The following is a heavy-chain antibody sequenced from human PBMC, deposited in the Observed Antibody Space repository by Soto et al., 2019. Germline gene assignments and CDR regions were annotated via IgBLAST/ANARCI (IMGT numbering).Heavy chain of an antibody. CDR1: GGSISSYY. D-gene: IGHD3-10*01. CDR3: ATGRVLYGSEY. V-gene: IGHV4-59*03. J-gene: IGHJ4*02. Sequence: QVQLQESGPGLVKPSETLSLTCTVSGGSISSYYWSWIRQPPGRGLQWIGYISHTESTTFNYNPSLKSGVTISLHTSKNQFSLKLTSVTAADTAVYYCATGRVLYGSEYWGQGTLVTVSS. CDR2: ISHTESTTF.